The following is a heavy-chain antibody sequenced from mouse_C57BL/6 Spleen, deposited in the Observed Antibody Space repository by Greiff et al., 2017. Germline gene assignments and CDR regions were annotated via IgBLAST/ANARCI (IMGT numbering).Heavy chain of an antibody. Sequence: VQLKQSGAELVRPGASVKLSCPASGFNIKDDYMHWVKQRPEQGLEWIGWIDPENGDTEYASKFQGKATITADTSSNTAYLQLSSLTSEDTAVYYCTTRPWFAYWGQGTLVTVSA. V-gene: IGHV14-4*01. CDR3: TTRPWFAY. CDR2: IDPENGDT. CDR1: GFNIKDDY. J-gene: IGHJ3*01.